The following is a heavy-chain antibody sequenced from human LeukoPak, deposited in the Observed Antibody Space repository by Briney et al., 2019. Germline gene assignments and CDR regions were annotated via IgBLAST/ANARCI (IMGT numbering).Heavy chain of an antibody. J-gene: IGHJ4*02. CDR1: GFSLSTSGVG. CDR2: IYWDDDK. D-gene: IGHD2-15*01. Sequence: SGPTLVNPTQTLTLTCTFSGFSLSTSGVGVGWIRQPPGKALEWLALIYWDDDKRYSPSLKSRLTITKDTSKNQVVLTMTNMDPVDTATYYCAHSVGYCSGGSCSSGIDYWGQGTLVTVSS. V-gene: IGHV2-5*02. CDR3: AHSVGYCSGGSCSSGIDY.